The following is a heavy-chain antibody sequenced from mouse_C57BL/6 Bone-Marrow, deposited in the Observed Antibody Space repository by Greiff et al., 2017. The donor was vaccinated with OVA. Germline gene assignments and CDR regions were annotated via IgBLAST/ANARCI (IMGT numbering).Heavy chain of an antibody. J-gene: IGHJ4*01. CDR1: GYTFPGYW. D-gene: IGHD1-1*01. CDR3: ATRYYYGSSYVGARDY. CDR2: ILPGSGST. Sequence: VQLQQSGAELMKPGASVKLSCKATGYTFPGYWIEWVKQRPGHGLEWIGEILPGSGSTNYNEKFKGKATFTADKSSNTAYMQLSSLTTEDSAIYYCATRYYYGSSYVGARDYWGQGTSVTVSS. V-gene: IGHV1-9*01.